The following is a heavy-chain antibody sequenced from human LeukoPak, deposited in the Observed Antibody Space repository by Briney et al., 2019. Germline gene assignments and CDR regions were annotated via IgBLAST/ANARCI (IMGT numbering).Heavy chain of an antibody. Sequence: SVKVSCKVSGFTLTELSMHWLRHTPGKGLEWMGGFDPEESETIYAQEFQGRLTMTDDTSTDTACMELSRLRSEDTAVYFCARGSRPPLNYFDYWGQGTLVTVS. J-gene: IGHJ4*02. CDR3: ARGSRPPLNYFDY. CDR2: FDPEESET. CDR1: GFTLTELS. D-gene: IGHD3-16*01. V-gene: IGHV1-24*01.